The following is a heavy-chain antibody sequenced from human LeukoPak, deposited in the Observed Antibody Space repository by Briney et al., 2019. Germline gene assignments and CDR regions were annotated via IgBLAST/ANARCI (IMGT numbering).Heavy chain of an antibody. D-gene: IGHD3-10*01. CDR2: VFHSGST. V-gene: IGHV4-39*07. CDR3: ARHVDGDYYGSGKNWFDP. J-gene: IGHJ5*02. CDR1: GGSITGSDYY. Sequence: TSETLSLTCTVSGGSITGSDYYWAWIRQTPGKGQEWIGNVFHSGSTHYNPSLKSRVTISVDTSKNQFFLSLNSVTAADTAVYYCARHVDGDYYGSGKNWFDPWGQGTLVTVSS.